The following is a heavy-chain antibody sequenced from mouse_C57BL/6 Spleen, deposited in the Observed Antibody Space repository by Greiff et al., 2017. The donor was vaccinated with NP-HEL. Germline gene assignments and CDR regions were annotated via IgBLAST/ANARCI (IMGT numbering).Heavy chain of an antibody. V-gene: IGHV5-16*01. J-gene: IGHJ4*01. CDR3: ARGGDYYGNYGAMDY. CDR2: INYDGSST. CDR1: GFTFSDYY. D-gene: IGHD2-1*01. Sequence: EVKVVESEGGLVQPGSSMKLSCTASGFTFSDYYMAWVRQVPEKGLEWVANINYDGSSTYYLDSLKSRFIISRDNAKNILYLQMSSLKSEDTATYYCARGGDYYGNYGAMDYWGQGTSVTVSS.